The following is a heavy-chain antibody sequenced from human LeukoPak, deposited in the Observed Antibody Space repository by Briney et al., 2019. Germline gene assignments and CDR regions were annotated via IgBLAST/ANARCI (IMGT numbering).Heavy chain of an antibody. J-gene: IGHJ4*02. D-gene: IGHD4-17*01. CDR3: ARVEYGDYPGDY. CDR1: GFTFSIYT. V-gene: IGHV3-48*01. CDR2: ISSSSCAI. Sequence: PGGSLRLSCAASGFTFSIYTMNWVLQAPGKGLEGVSYISSSSCAIYYADSVKGLFTISRDIAKNSLYLKMNSLRAEDTAVYYCARVEYGDYPGDYWGRGTLVTVSS.